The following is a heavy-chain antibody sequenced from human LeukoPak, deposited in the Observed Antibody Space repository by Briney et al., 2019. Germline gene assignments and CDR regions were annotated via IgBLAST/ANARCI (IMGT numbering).Heavy chain of an antibody. J-gene: IGHJ6*02. Sequence: SETLSLTCAVYGGSFSGYYWSWIRQPPGKGLEWIGEINHSGSTNYNPSLKSRVTISVDTSKNQFSLKLSSVTAADTAVYCCARGPASRTSYYYYYYGMDVWGQGTTVTVSS. CDR3: ARGPASRTSYYYYYYGMDV. CDR2: INHSGST. V-gene: IGHV4-34*01. D-gene: IGHD3-16*01. CDR1: GGSFSGYY.